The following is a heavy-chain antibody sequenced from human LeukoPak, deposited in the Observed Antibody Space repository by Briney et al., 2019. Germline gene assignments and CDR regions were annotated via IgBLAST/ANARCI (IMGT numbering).Heavy chain of an antibody. V-gene: IGHV3-7*01. D-gene: IGHD3-10*02. Sequence: GGSLRLSCAASGFTFSSYWMSWVRQAPGKGLEWVANIKQDGSEKYYVDSVKGRFTISRDNSKNTLYLQMNNLRAEDTAVYYCAELGITMIGGVWGKGTTVTISS. CDR2: IKQDGSEK. J-gene: IGHJ6*04. CDR1: GFTFSSYW. CDR3: AELGITMIGGV.